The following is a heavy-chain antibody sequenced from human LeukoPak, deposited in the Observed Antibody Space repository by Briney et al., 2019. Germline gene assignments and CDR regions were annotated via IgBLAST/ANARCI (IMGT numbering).Heavy chain of an antibody. Sequence: GGSLRLPCAASGFTFSNAWMSWVRQAPGKGLEWVSAISGSGGSTYYADSVKGRFTISRDNSKNTLHLQMNSLRAEDTAVYYCAKDLDDYVWGRTFDYWGQGTLVTVSS. CDR3: AKDLDDYVWGRTFDY. J-gene: IGHJ4*02. D-gene: IGHD3-16*01. V-gene: IGHV3-23*01. CDR1: GFTFSNAW. CDR2: ISGSGGST.